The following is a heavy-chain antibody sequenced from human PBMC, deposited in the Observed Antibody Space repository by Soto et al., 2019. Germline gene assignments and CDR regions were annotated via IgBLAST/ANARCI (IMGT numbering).Heavy chain of an antibody. CDR3: ARFSAARPTD. CDR1: GGSISSSSYY. D-gene: IGHD6-6*01. Sequence: SETLSLTCTVSGGSISSSSYYWGWIRQPPGKGLEWIGSIYYSGSTYYNPSLKSRVTISVDTSKNQFSLRLSSVTAADTAVYYCARFSAARPTDWGQGTLVTVSS. J-gene: IGHJ4*02. CDR2: IYYSGST. V-gene: IGHV4-39*01.